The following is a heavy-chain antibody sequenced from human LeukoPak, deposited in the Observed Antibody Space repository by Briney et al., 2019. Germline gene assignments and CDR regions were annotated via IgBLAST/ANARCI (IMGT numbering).Heavy chain of an antibody. CDR2: IYYSGST. CDR1: GGSISSSSYY. V-gene: IGHV4-39*01. D-gene: IGHD1-26*01. CDR3: ARHEYSGSYYGLSWFDP. J-gene: IGHJ5*02. Sequence: SETLSLTCTVSGGSISSSSYYWGWIRQPPGKELEWIGSIYYSGSTYYNPSLKSRVTISVDTSKNQLSLKLSSLTAADTAVYYCARHEYSGSYYGLSWFDPWGQGTLVTVSS.